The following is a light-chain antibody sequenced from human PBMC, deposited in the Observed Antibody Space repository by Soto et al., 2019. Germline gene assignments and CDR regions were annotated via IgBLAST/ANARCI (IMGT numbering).Light chain of an antibody. CDR2: GAS. CDR3: QQDNNWPPT. CDR1: QSPGNN. Sequence: EIVITHSAAPSHLSTGERATLSCNANQSPGNNIARYQQKPCQAPRLLIYGASTRATGIPARFSGSGSGTEFTLTISSLQSEDFAVYYCQQDNNWPPTFGQGTRL. V-gene: IGKV3-15*01. J-gene: IGKJ5*01.